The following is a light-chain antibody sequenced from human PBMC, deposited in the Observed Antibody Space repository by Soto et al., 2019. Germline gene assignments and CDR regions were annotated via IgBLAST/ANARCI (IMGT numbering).Light chain of an antibody. J-gene: IGLJ1*01. CDR2: EVS. Sequence: SVLTQPASVSGSPGQSITISCTGTSSDVGGYNYVSWYQQHPGKATKLMIYEVSNRPSRVSNRFSGSKSGNTASLTISGLQAEDEAEYFCISYKTDDTLLFGTGTKVTVL. CDR1: SSDVGGYNY. CDR3: ISYKTDDTLL. V-gene: IGLV2-14*01.